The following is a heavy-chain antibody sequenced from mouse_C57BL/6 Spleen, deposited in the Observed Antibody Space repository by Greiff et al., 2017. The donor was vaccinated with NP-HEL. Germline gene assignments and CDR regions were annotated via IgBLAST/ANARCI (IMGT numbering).Heavy chain of an antibody. CDR1: GYAFSSSW. Sequence: QVQLQQSGPELVKPGASVKISCKASGYAFSSSWMNWVKQRPGKGLEWIGRIYPGDGDTNYNGKFKGKATLTADKSSSTAYMQLSSLTSEDSAVYFCARSDYDYFDYGGQGTTLTVSS. CDR2: IYPGDGDT. J-gene: IGHJ2*01. D-gene: IGHD2-4*01. V-gene: IGHV1-82*01. CDR3: ARSDYDYFDY.